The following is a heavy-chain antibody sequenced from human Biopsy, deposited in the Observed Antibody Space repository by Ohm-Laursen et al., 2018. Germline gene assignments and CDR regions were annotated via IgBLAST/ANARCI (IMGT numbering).Heavy chain of an antibody. CDR1: RDSISNYY. Sequence: SQTLSLTCTVSRDSISNYYWTWIRQSPGQGLEWIGNIYFIGSTNYNPSVKSRVTISVDTSKNQFSLKLNSVTAADTAMYFCARDSRGGHLNTTLITGKNLDSWGQGILVTVSS. CDR3: ARDSRGGHLNTTLITGKNLDS. V-gene: IGHV4-59*01. CDR2: IYFIGST. D-gene: IGHD3-16*01. J-gene: IGHJ4*02.